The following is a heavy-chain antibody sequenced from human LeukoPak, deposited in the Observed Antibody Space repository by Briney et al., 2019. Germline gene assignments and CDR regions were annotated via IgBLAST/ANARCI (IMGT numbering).Heavy chain of an antibody. CDR1: GYSISSGYY. CDR2: IHHSGST. D-gene: IGHD3-16*02. J-gene: IGHJ4*02. Sequence: PSETLSLTCTVSGYSISSGYYWGWIRQPPGKGLEWIGSIHHSGSTYYNPSLKSRVTISVDTSKNQFSLKLSSVTAADTAVYYCALPYDYVWGSYRLWGQGTLVTVSS. CDR3: ALPYDYVWGSYRL. V-gene: IGHV4-38-2*02.